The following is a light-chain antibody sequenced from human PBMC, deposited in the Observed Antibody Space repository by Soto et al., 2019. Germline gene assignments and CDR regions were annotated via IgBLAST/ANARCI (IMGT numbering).Light chain of an antibody. J-gene: IGKJ5*01. CDR1: QDIGGR. Sequence: DIQMTQSPSSVSASVGDRITITFRASQDIGGRLAWYQQKPGAAPKLLIYAASALHSGVPSRFSGSGSGTDFTLTISSLHPEDFEVYFCQQFKNYPITFGQGTRLEIK. CDR3: QQFKNYPIT. V-gene: IGKV1-12*01. CDR2: AAS.